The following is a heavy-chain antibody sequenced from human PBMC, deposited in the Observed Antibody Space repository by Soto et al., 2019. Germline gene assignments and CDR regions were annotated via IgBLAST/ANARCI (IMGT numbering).Heavy chain of an antibody. CDR2: MNPNSGNT. V-gene: IGHV1-8*01. Sequence: QVQLVQSGAEVKKPGASVKVSCKASGYTFTSYDINWVRQATGQGLEWMGWMNPNSGNTGYEQKFQGRVTMTRNTTISTAYMELSSLRSKDTAVYYCAREMVAARYDAFDIWCQGTMVTVSS. D-gene: IGHD2-15*01. CDR1: GYTFTSYD. J-gene: IGHJ3*02. CDR3: AREMVAARYDAFDI.